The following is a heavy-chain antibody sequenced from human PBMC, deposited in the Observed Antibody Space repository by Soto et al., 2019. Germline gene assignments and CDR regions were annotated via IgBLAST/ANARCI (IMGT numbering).Heavy chain of an antibody. J-gene: IGHJ5*02. CDR1: GFTFSSYA. D-gene: IGHD6-13*01. V-gene: IGHV3-23*01. CDR3: AKAKGSSSWLRGAFDP. Sequence: GGSLRLSCAASGFTFSSYAMSWVRQAPGKGLEWVSAISGSGGSTYYADSVKGRFTISRDNSKNTLYLQMNSLRAEDTAVYYCAKAKGSSSWLRGAFDPWGQGTLVTVSS. CDR2: ISGSGGST.